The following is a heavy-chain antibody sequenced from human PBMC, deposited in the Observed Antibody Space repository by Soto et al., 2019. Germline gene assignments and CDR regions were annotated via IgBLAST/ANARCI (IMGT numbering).Heavy chain of an antibody. CDR3: ATDLVGATYNWFDP. Sequence: SVKVSCKASGYTFTSYDINWVRQATGQGLEWMGWMNPNSGNTGYAQKFQGRVTMTRNTSISTAYIELSSLRSEDTAVYYCATDLVGATYNWFDPWGQGTLVTVSS. CDR1: GYTFTSYD. V-gene: IGHV1-8*01. D-gene: IGHD1-26*01. CDR2: MNPNSGNT. J-gene: IGHJ5*02.